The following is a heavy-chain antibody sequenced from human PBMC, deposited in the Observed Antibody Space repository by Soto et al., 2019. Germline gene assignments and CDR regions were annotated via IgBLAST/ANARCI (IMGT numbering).Heavy chain of an antibody. Sequence: EVQLVESGGGLVQPGGSLRLSCAASGFTFSRHWMSWVRQAPGKGLEWVADINQDGSEKYYVDSVKGRFTISRDNAKNSLYLQMNSLRGEDTAVYYCAREGVSDCSSTSCLKWFDPWGQGTLVTVSS. CDR2: INQDGSEK. CDR3: AREGVSDCSSTSCLKWFDP. J-gene: IGHJ5*02. D-gene: IGHD2-2*01. V-gene: IGHV3-7*03. CDR1: GFTFSRHW.